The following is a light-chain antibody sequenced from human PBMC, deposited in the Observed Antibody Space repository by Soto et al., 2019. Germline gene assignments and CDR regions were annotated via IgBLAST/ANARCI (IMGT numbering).Light chain of an antibody. V-gene: IGKV1-13*02. CDR1: QDIRGA. Sequence: AIQLTQSPSSLSASVGDRVTITCRASQDIRGALAWYQQKPGKPPKLLIFDVSSLQGGVPSRFSGSGSGTDFTLTISSLQPEDFATYYCQQFNTYPITFGHGTRLEIK. CDR3: QQFNTYPIT. J-gene: IGKJ5*01. CDR2: DVS.